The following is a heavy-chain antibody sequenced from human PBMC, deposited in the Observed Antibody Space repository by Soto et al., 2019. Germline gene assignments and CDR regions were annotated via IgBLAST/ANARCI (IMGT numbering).Heavy chain of an antibody. CDR3: AREGRDCTNGVCYMDWFDP. CDR2: IYHSGST. V-gene: IGHV4-4*02. D-gene: IGHD2-8*01. Sequence: SETLSLTCAVSGGSISSSNWWSRVRQPPGKGLEWIGEIYHSGSTNYNPSLKSRVTISVDKSKNQFSLKLSSVTAADTAVYYCAREGRDCTNGVCYMDWFDPWGQGTLVTVSS. CDR1: GGSISSSNW. J-gene: IGHJ5*02.